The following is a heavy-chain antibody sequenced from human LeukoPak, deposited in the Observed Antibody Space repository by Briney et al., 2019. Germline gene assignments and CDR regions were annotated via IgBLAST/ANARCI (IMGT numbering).Heavy chain of an antibody. CDR2: IKPNSGGT. D-gene: IGHD1-26*01. CDR1: RYTFTDYY. CDR3: ATLGVGASSY. J-gene: IGHJ4*02. V-gene: IGHV1-2*02. Sequence: GASVNVSFKSSRYTFTDYYMHWLRQAPGQGLEWMGWIKPNSGGTTYAQKFQGRVTMTRDTSITTAFMELSGLRSDDTAVYYCATLGVGASSYWGQGTLVTVSS.